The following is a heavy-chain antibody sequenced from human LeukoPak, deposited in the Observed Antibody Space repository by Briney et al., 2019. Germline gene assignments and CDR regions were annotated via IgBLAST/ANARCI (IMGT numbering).Heavy chain of an antibody. CDR3: ARERWEVVPAARNVNWFDP. V-gene: IGHV1-46*01. D-gene: IGHD2-2*01. CDR1: GYTFTSYY. CDR2: INPSGGST. J-gene: IGHJ5*02. Sequence: GASVKVSCKASGYTFTSYYMHWVRQAPGQGLEWMGIINPSGGSTSYAQKFQGRVTMTRDTSTSTVYMELSSLRPEDTAVYYCARERWEVVPAARNVNWFDPWAREPWSPSPQ.